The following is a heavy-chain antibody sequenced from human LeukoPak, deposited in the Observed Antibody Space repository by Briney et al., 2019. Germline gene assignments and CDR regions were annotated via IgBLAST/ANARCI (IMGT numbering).Heavy chain of an antibody. CDR1: GGSISSSSYY. CDR2: IYYSGST. V-gene: IGHV4-39*01. J-gene: IGHJ4*02. CDR3: ARRRSSMAAFDY. D-gene: IGHD2/OR15-2a*01. Sequence: SGTLSLTCAVSGGSISSSSYYWGWIRQPPGKGLEWIGSIYYSGSTYYNPSLKSRVTISVDTSKNQFSLKLSSVTAADTAVYYCARRRSSMAAFDYWGQGTLVTVSS.